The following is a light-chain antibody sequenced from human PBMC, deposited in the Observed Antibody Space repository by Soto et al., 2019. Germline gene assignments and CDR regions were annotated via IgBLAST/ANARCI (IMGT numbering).Light chain of an antibody. V-gene: IGKV2-24*01. CDR3: MQFAHFPRT. J-gene: IGKJ1*01. Sequence: DVVLTQTPLSSPVTLGQPASISCRSSQNLVYSDGNTYLSWLQQRPGQPPRLLIYQISNRFSGVPDRFSGSGAGTDFTLKISRVEAEDVGVYYCMQFAHFPRTFGQGTKVEI. CDR2: QIS. CDR1: QNLVYSDGNTY.